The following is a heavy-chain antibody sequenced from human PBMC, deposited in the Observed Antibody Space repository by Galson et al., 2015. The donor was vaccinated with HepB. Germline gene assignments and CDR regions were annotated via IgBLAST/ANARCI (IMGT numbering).Heavy chain of an antibody. Sequence: SVKVSCKASGFTFTSSAVQWVRQARGQRLEWIGWIVVGSGNTNYAQKFQERVTITRDMSTSTAYMELSSLRSEDTAVYYCAADPPTSGSYTFDYWGQGTLVTVSS. J-gene: IGHJ4*02. CDR3: AADPPTSGSYTFDY. CDR1: GFTFTSSA. D-gene: IGHD1-26*01. CDR2: IVVGSGNT. V-gene: IGHV1-58*01.